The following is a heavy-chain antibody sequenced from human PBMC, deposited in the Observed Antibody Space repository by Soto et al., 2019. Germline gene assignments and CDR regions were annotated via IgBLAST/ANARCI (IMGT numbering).Heavy chain of an antibody. J-gene: IGHJ4*02. CDR3: ARQRYFDY. Sequence: GGSLRLSCAASGFTFSSYAMHWVRQAPGKGLEWVAVISYDGSNKYYADSVKGRFTISRDNSKNTLYLQMNSLRAEDTAVYYCARQRYFDYWGQGTLVTVSS. CDR1: GFTFSSYA. V-gene: IGHV3-30-3*01. CDR2: ISYDGSNK.